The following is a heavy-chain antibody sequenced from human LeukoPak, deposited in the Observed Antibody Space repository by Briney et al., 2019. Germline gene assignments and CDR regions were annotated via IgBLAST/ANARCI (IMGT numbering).Heavy chain of an antibody. D-gene: IGHD2-2*01. Sequence: SETLSLTCAVYGGSFSGYYWRWIRQPPGKGLEWNGEINHSGSTNYNPSLKSRVTISVDTSKNQFSLKLSSVTAADTAVYYCARETGVCSSTSCYSRTYGMDVWGQGTTVTVSS. CDR1: GGSFSGYY. CDR2: INHSGST. J-gene: IGHJ6*02. V-gene: IGHV4-34*01. CDR3: ARETGVCSSTSCYSRTYGMDV.